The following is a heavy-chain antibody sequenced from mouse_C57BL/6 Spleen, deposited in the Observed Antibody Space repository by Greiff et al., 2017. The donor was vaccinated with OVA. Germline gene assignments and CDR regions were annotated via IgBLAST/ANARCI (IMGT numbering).Heavy chain of an antibody. Sequence: VKLMESGPGLVAPSQSLSITCTVSGFSLTSYAISWVRQPPGKGLEWLGVIWTGGGTNYNSALKSRLSISKDNSKSQVFLKMNSLQTDDTARYYCARRYDYEGYAMDYWGQGTSVTVSS. J-gene: IGHJ4*01. CDR2: IWTGGGT. V-gene: IGHV2-9-1*01. CDR1: GFSLTSYA. D-gene: IGHD2-4*01. CDR3: ARRYDYEGYAMDY.